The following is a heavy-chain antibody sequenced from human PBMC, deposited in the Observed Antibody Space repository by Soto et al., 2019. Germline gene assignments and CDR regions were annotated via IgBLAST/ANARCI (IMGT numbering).Heavy chain of an antibody. CDR3: AKVSLPAPNPRGIFDY. D-gene: IGHD2-2*01. Sequence: EVQLLESGGGLVQPGGSLRLSCAASGFTFSSYAMSWVRQAPGKGLEWVSAISGSGGSTYYADSVKGRFTISRDNSKNTLYLQMNSLRAEDTAVYYCAKVSLPAPNPRGIFDYWGQGTMVTVSS. V-gene: IGHV3-23*01. CDR2: ISGSGGST. J-gene: IGHJ4*02. CDR1: GFTFSSYA.